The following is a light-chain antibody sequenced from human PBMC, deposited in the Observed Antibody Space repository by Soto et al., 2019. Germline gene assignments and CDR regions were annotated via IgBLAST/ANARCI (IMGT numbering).Light chain of an antibody. CDR3: QQRNILPLT. J-gene: IGKJ4*02. CDR1: QSVFRS. CDR2: YAS. Sequence: EIVLTQSPANLSLSPGERATLSCRASQSVFRSFAWYQQRPGQAPRLLISYASNRATGVPARFSGSGSGTDFTLTISSLGPEDFAVYYGQQRNILPLTFGGGTKVEIK. V-gene: IGKV3-11*01.